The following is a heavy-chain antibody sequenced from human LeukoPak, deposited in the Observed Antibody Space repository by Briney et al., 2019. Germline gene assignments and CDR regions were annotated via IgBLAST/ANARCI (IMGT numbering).Heavy chain of an antibody. CDR3: ARGLSGAADY. Sequence: ASVKVSCKASGYTFTAYYMHWVRQAPGQGLEWMGWINPNSDDTNYAQKFQGRVTMTRDTSISTTYMELSRLTSDDTAVYYCARGLSGAADYWGQGTLVTASS. V-gene: IGHV1-2*02. D-gene: IGHD1-26*01. CDR2: INPNSDDT. CDR1: GYTFTAYY. J-gene: IGHJ4*02.